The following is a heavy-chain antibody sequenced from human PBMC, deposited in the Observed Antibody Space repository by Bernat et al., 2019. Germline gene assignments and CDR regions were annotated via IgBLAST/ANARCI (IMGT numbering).Heavy chain of an antibody. CDR1: GFTFSSYA. CDR2: ISGSGGST. D-gene: IGHD6-13*01. Sequence: EVQLLESGGGLVQPGGSLRLSCAASGFTFSSYAMSWVRQAPGKGLEWVSAISGSGGSTYYADSMKGRFTISRDNSKNTLYLQMNSLRAEDTAVYYCAKGKGRDSSSWPLYYYYGMDVWGQGTTVTVSS. J-gene: IGHJ6*02. V-gene: IGHV3-23*01. CDR3: AKGKGRDSSSWPLYYYYGMDV.